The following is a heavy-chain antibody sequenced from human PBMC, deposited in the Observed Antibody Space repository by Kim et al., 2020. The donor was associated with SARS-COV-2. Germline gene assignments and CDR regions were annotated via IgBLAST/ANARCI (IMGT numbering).Heavy chain of an antibody. J-gene: IGHJ4*02. CDR1: GGSFSGYY. D-gene: IGHD6-19*01. Sequence: SETLSLTCAVYGGSFSGYYWSWIRQPPGKGLEWIGEINHSGSTNYNPSLKSRVTISVDTSKNQFSLRPTSVTAADTAVYYCARGRGGSGWYVSSDFDYWGQGTLVTVSS. CDR2: INHSGST. V-gene: IGHV4-34*01. CDR3: ARGRGGSGWYVSSDFDY.